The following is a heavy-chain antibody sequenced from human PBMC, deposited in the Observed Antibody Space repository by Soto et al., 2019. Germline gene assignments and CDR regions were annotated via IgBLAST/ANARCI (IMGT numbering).Heavy chain of an antibody. CDR3: ARDDDYDDNGLDL. Sequence: QGQLVESGGGVVQPGRSLRLSCAASGFAFSNHGMHWVRQAPGKGLEWLAVIVREGSEKFYADSVKVRFTISRDNSKNTLYLEMSSLRAEDTAVYYCARDDDYDDNGLDLWGQGTLVTVSS. CDR1: GFAFSNHG. D-gene: IGHD4-17*01. V-gene: IGHV3-33*01. J-gene: IGHJ4*02. CDR2: IVREGSEK.